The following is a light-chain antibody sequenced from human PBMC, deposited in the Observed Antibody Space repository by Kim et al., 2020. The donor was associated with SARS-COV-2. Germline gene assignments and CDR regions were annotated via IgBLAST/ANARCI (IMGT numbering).Light chain of an antibody. CDR1: QSVSSN. CDR2: GAS. CDR3: QQYNNWPPRT. V-gene: IGKV3-15*01. Sequence: SPGESAAPTCRATQSVSSNLAWYQQKPGQAPRLLIYGASTRATSIPARCSGSGSGTEFTLTISSLQSEDFAVYYCQQYNNWPPRTFGPGTKVDIK. J-gene: IGKJ3*01.